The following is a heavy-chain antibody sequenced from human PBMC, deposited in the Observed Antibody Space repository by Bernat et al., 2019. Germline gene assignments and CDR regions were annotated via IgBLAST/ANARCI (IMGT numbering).Heavy chain of an antibody. J-gene: IGHJ3*02. CDR2: ISYDGSNK. CDR1: GFTFSSYA. V-gene: IGHV3-30-3*01. Sequence: QVQLVESGGGVVQPGRSLRLSCAASGFTFSSYAMHWVRQAPGKGLEWVAVISYDGSNKYYADSVKGRFTISRDNSKNTVYLQMNSLRAEDTAVYYCARGLWIFGVVEPTTYSRGAFDIWGQGTMVTVSS. CDR3: ARGLWIFGVVEPTTYSRGAFDI. D-gene: IGHD3-3*01.